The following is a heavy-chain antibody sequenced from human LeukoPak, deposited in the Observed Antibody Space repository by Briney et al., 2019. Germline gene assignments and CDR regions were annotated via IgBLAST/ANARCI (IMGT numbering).Heavy chain of an antibody. Sequence: SETLSLTCTVSGYSISSGYYWGWIRQPPGKGLEWIGSIYHSGSTYYNPSLKSRVTISVDTSKNQFSLKLSSVTAADTAVYYCARDVTPYYYMDVWGKGTTVTISS. V-gene: IGHV4-38-2*02. CDR2: IYHSGST. J-gene: IGHJ6*03. D-gene: IGHD3-16*02. CDR3: ARDVTPYYYMDV. CDR1: GYSISSGYY.